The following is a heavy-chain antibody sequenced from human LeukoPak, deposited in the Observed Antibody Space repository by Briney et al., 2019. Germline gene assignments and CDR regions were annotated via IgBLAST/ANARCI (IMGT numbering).Heavy chain of an antibody. Sequence: SETLSLTCTVSDYSISSGYYWGWIRQPPGKGLEWIGSIYHSGSTNYNPSLKSRVTMSVDTSKNQFSLRLNSVNAADTAVYYCARDILATSIAAPYYWGQGTLVTVSS. CDR3: ARDILATSIAAPYY. CDR2: IYHSGST. CDR1: DYSISSGYY. V-gene: IGHV4-38-2*02. J-gene: IGHJ4*02. D-gene: IGHD6-13*01.